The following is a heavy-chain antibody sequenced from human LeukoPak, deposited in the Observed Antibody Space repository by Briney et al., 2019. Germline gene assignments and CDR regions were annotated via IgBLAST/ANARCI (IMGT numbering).Heavy chain of an antibody. CDR1: GDSFSSNSAA. CDR2: TYYRSKWYN. CDR3: ARSGSGGWIDY. V-gene: IGHV6-1*01. D-gene: IGHD6-19*01. Sequence: SQTLSLNCAISGDSFSSNSAAWNWMRQSPSRGLEWLGRTYYRSKWYNGYAVFVKSRISVNPDTSKNQFSLQLNSVTPEDTAVYYCARSGSGGWIDYWGQGTLVTVSS. J-gene: IGHJ4*02.